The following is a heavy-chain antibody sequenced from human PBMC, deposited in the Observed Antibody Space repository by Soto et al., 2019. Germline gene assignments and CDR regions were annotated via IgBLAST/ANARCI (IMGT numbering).Heavy chain of an antibody. CDR1: GFTFSSYA. CDR3: AYLEDYGEPVDY. Sequence: QVQLVESGGGVVQPGRSLRLSCAASGFTFSSYAMHWVRQAPGKGLEWVAVISYDGSNKYYADSVKGRFTISRDNSKNTLYLQMNSLRAVDTAVYYCAYLEDYGEPVDYWGQGTLVTVSS. J-gene: IGHJ4*02. V-gene: IGHV3-30-3*01. D-gene: IGHD4-17*01. CDR2: ISYDGSNK.